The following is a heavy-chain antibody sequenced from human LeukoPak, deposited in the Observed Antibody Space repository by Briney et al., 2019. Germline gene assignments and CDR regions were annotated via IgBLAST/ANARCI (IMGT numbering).Heavy chain of an antibody. CDR1: GFAVSSNY. D-gene: IGHD2-15*01. V-gene: IGHV3-53*01. J-gene: IGHJ4*02. Sequence: GVSLRLSCAASGFAVSSNYMSWVRQTPGKGLEWVSLIYSGGSTYYADSVKGRFTISRDNSKNTLYLQMNSLRAEDTAVYYCARAICSGGKCYFDYWGQGTLVTVSS. CDR2: IYSGGST. CDR3: ARAICSGGKCYFDY.